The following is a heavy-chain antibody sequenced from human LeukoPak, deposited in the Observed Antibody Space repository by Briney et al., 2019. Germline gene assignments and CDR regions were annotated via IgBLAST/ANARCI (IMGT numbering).Heavy chain of an antibody. V-gene: IGHV3-23*01. Sequence: GGSLRLSCAASGFTFSAFGMNWVRQAPGKGLEWVSTITKSGDSTYYVDSVKGRFTISRDSSENTLYLQMNSLRAEDTAKYYCTKDYCGKFCSAVWGQGTTVTVSS. CDR1: GFTFSAFG. D-gene: IGHD3-9*01. J-gene: IGHJ6*02. CDR3: TKDYCGKFCSAV. CDR2: ITKSGDST.